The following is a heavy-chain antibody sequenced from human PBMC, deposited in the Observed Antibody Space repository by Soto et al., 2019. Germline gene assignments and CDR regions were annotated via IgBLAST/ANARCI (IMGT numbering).Heavy chain of an antibody. D-gene: IGHD1-1*01. J-gene: IGHJ6*02. Sequence: EVQLVESGGGLVQPGGSLRLSCAASGFTFSDYWIHWVRQAPGKGLVWVSRIRGDGSTTNYADSVKGRFTVSRDNAKNTGCLKIDSPRAEEPALYYSARRTRGQSGKDVWGQGTTVSVSS. V-gene: IGHV3-74*01. CDR1: GFTFSDYW. CDR2: IRGDGSTT. CDR3: ARRTRGQSGKDV.